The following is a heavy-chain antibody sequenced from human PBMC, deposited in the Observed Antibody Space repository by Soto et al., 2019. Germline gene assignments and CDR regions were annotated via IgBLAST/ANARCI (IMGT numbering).Heavy chain of an antibody. CDR1: GFTFSSYA. CDR3: ARAAAGFDY. CDR2: ISYDGSNK. Sequence: QVQLVESGGGVVQPGRSLRLSCAASGFTFSSYAMHWVRQAPGKGLEWVAVISYDGSNKYYADSVKGRFTISRDNSKNTLYLQMNSLRAEDTAVYYYARAAAGFDYWGQGTLVTVSS. D-gene: IGHD6-13*01. J-gene: IGHJ4*02. V-gene: IGHV3-30-3*01.